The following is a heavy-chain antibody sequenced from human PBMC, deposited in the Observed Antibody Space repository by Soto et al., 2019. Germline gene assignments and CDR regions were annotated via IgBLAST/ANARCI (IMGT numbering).Heavy chain of an antibody. J-gene: IGHJ6*02. CDR2: ISPYNDYT. D-gene: IGHD5-12*01. V-gene: IGHV1-18*01. CDR3: ARLPTSGYHTHYYYAMDV. Sequence: QAQLEQSGAEVKKPGASVKVACKASGYTFYKYGITWVRQARGHGLEWMGWISPYNDYTNYAQKFQGRVSMTTDTSTSTAFMELRSLTSDDTAVYFCARLPTSGYHTHYYYAMDVWGQGNTVTVSS. CDR1: GYTFYKYG.